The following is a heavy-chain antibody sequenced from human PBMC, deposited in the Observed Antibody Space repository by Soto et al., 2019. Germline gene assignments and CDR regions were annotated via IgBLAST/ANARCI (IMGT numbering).Heavy chain of an antibody. CDR3: AKEGRLRSPAGDYFDS. Sequence: GWSLRLSFEGCGFSFPYYDMNWVRQTTGKGLEWVAAVGRFGNTYYGDSVRGRFTISRDDSRNTVYLQMNRLRVEDTAVYFCAKEGRLRSPAGDYFDSWAQGSLVTVSS. D-gene: IGHD3-10*01. J-gene: IGHJ4*02. CDR1: GFSFPYYD. CDR2: VGRFGNT. V-gene: IGHV3-23*01.